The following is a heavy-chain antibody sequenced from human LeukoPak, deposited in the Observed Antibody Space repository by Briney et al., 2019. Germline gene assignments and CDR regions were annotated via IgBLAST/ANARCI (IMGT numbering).Heavy chain of an antibody. CDR2: ISSSSSTI. D-gene: IGHD5-12*01. J-gene: IGHJ4*02. CDR1: GFTFSSYS. Sequence: GGSLRLSCAASGFTFSSYSMNWVRQAPGKGLEWVSYISSSSSTIYYADSVKGRFTISRDNAKNSLYLQMNSLRAEDTAVYYSARDLGPHIVATLLYFDYWGQGTLVTVSS. V-gene: IGHV3-48*01. CDR3: ARDLGPHIVATLLYFDY.